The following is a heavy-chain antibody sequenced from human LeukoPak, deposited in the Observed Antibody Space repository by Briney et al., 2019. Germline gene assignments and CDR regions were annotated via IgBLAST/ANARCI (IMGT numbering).Heavy chain of an antibody. J-gene: IGHJ5*02. V-gene: IGHV3-23*01. CDR2: ISGSGGST. CDR3: ASYDFWSGYYP. Sequence: GGSLRLSCAASGFTFSSYAMSWVRQAPGKGLEWVSAISGSGGSTYYADSVKGRFTISRDNSKNTLYLQMNSLRAEDTAVYYCASYDFWSGYYPWGQGTLVTVSS. CDR1: GFTFSSYA. D-gene: IGHD3-3*01.